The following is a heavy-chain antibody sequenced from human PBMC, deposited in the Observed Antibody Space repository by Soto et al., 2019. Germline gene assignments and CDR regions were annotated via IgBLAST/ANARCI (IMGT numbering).Heavy chain of an antibody. CDR2: LYYTGRT. V-gene: IGHV4-39*02. D-gene: IGHD3-10*01. CDR1: GGSISSGTYY. CDR3: ARRLARGVIGWFDP. Sequence: LSLTCTVSGGSISSGTYYWGWIRQPPGKGLEWIGSLYYTGRTYYSPSLKSRVTISVDTSKNHFSLNLTSVTAADTAVYYCARRLARGVIGWFDPWSQGTLVTVSS. J-gene: IGHJ5*02.